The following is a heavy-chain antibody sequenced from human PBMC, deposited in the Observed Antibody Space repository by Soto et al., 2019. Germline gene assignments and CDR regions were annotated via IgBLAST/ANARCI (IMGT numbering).Heavy chain of an antibody. CDR1: GFTFSDYA. D-gene: IGHD5-18*01. Sequence: GSLRLSCAASGFTFSDYAVNWVRQAPGRGLEWISFISYTSATTHYADSVRGRFTISRDNANNSLHLEMNSLRDEDTAVYFCARDTSRYTYGSFYFDHWGQGALVTVSS. J-gene: IGHJ4*02. CDR2: ISYTSATT. CDR3: ARDTSRYTYGSFYFDH. V-gene: IGHV3-48*02.